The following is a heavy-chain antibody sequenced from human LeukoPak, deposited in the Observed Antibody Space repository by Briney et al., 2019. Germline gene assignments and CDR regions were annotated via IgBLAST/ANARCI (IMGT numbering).Heavy chain of an antibody. J-gene: IGHJ4*02. CDR2: IYYSGST. CDR1: GGSINSYH. D-gene: IGHD6-13*01. CDR3: ARRQSSWYFDY. V-gene: IGHV4-59*08. Sequence: SETLSLTCTVSGGSINSYHWSWIWQPPRKGLEWIGYIYYSGSTSYNPSLKSRVTISVDTSKNQFSLKLSSVIAADTAVYYCARRQSSWYFDYWGQGTLVTVSS.